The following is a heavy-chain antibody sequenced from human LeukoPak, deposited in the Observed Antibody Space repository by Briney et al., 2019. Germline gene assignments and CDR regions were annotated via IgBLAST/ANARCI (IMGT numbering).Heavy chain of an antibody. CDR1: GGSISSYY. CDR3: ARSYSSSPDPNWFDP. J-gene: IGHJ5*02. CDR2: IYYSGST. V-gene: IGHV4-59*01. Sequence: PSETLSLTCTVSGGSISSYYWSWIRQPPGKGLEWIGYIYYSGSTNYNPSLKSRVTISVDTSKNQFSLKLSSVTAADTAVYYCARSYSSSPDPNWFDPWGQGTLVTVSS. D-gene: IGHD6-13*01.